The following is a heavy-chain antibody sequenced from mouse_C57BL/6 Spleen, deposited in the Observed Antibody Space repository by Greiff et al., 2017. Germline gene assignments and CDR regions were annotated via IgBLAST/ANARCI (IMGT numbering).Heavy chain of an antibody. J-gene: IGHJ4*01. CDR1: GYTFTDYN. CDR2: INPNNGGT. D-gene: IGHD2-3*01. V-gene: IGHV1-22*01. CDR3: ASDGCYGGALDY. Sequence: VQLQQPGPELVKPGASVKMSCKASGYTFTDYNMHWVKQSPGKSLEWIGYINPNNGGTSYNQKFKGKATLTVNKSSSTAYMELLSLTSEDSAVYYCASDGCYGGALDYWGQGTSVTVSS.